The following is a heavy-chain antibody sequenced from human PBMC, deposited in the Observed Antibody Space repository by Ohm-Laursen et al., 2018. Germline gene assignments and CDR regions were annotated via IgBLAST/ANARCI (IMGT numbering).Heavy chain of an antibody. Sequence: ASVKVSCKTSGYTFTSYGISWVRQAPGQGLEWMGWISAYNGNTNYAQKLQGRVTMTTDTSTSTAYMELSSLRSEDTAVYYCARDVLGYCSGGSCYGDWFDPWGQGTLVTVSS. V-gene: IGHV1-18*01. CDR3: ARDVLGYCSGGSCYGDWFDP. D-gene: IGHD2-15*01. CDR1: GYTFTSYG. J-gene: IGHJ5*02. CDR2: ISAYNGNT.